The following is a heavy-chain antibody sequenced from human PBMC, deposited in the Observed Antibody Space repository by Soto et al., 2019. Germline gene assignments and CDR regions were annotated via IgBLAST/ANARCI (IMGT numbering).Heavy chain of an antibody. CDR2: TYYRSKWYN. Sequence: QVQLQQSGPGLVKPSQTLSLTCAISGDSVSSNSAAWNWIRQSPSRGLEWLGRTYYRSKWYNDYAVSVKSRITINPDTSKNQFSLQLNSVTPEDTAVYYCARVIVEIGRQLVQDNWFDPWGQGTLVTVSS. J-gene: IGHJ5*02. CDR3: ARVIVEIGRQLVQDNWFDP. D-gene: IGHD6-13*01. CDR1: GDSVSSNSAA. V-gene: IGHV6-1*01.